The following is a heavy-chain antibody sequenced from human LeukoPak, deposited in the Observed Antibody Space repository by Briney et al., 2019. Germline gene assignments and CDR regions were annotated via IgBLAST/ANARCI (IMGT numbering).Heavy chain of an antibody. Sequence: GGSLRLSCAASGFTFGSYAMSWVRQAPGKGLGWVSSIDASGGSTYYADSVKGRFTISRDNSKNTLFLQMSSLRAEDTAVYYCAKGSGSGWYGWFAPWGQGTLVTVSS. D-gene: IGHD6-19*01. CDR3: AKGSGSGWYGWFAP. V-gene: IGHV3-23*01. CDR1: GFTFGSYA. J-gene: IGHJ5*02. CDR2: IDASGGST.